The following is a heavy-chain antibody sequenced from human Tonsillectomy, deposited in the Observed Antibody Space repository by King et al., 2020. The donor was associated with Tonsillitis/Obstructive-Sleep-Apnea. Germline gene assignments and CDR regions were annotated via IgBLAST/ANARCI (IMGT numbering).Heavy chain of an antibody. CDR1: GGSISSYY. V-gene: IGHV4-59*01. CDR3: ARVGHTAMVHYWFDP. CDR2: IYYSGST. D-gene: IGHD5-18*01. J-gene: IGHJ5*02. Sequence: QLQESGPGLVKPSETLSLTCTVSGGSISSYYWSWIRPPPGKGLEWIGYIYYSGSTNYNPSLKSRVTISVDTSKNQFSLKLSSVTAADTAVYYCARVGHTAMVHYWFDPWGQGTLVTVSS.